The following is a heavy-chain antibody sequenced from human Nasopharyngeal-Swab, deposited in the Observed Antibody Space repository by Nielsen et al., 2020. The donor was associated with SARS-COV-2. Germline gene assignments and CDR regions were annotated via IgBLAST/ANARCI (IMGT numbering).Heavy chain of an antibody. CDR3: ARDLGGGYSYGYAINRYYYGMDV. J-gene: IGHJ6*02. V-gene: IGHV7-4-1*02. CDR1: GYTFTSYA. D-gene: IGHD5-18*01. Sequence: ASVKVSCKASGYTFTSYAMNWVRQAPGQGLEWMGWINTNTGNPTYAQGFTGRFVFSLDTSVCTAYLQISSLKAEDTAVYYCARDLGGGYSYGYAINRYYYGMDVWGQGTTVTVSS. CDR2: INTNTGNP.